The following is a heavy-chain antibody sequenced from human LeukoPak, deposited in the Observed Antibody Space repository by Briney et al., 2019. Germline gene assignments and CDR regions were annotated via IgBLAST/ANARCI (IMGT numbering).Heavy chain of an antibody. CDR2: ISYDGSTK. Sequence: GGSLSLSCAASGFTFSSYDMHWVRQAPGKGLEWVAVISYDGSTKYYPASVKGRVTISRDNSKNTLYLQINSLRAEDTAVYYCAKGLRIVVVPTAMAGGYYCYGLDVWGEGNPVTVSS. D-gene: IGHD2-2*01. V-gene: IGHV3-30*18. J-gene: IGHJ6*04. CDR1: GFTFSSYD. CDR3: AKGLRIVVVPTAMAGGYYCYGLDV.